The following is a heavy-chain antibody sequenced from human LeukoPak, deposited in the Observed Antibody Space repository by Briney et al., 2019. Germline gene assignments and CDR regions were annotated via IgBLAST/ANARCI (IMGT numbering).Heavy chain of an antibody. D-gene: IGHD6-6*01. J-gene: IGHJ4*02. V-gene: IGHV3-23*01. Sequence: GGSLRLSCAASRFTFSSYAMSWVRQAPGKGLEWVSSISGSGDSTYYADSVKGRFTISRDNSKNTLFLQMNSLRAEDTAVYHCAKRGSSSSAFRSDYWGQGTLVTVSS. CDR1: RFTFSSYA. CDR2: ISGSGDST. CDR3: AKRGSSSSAFRSDY.